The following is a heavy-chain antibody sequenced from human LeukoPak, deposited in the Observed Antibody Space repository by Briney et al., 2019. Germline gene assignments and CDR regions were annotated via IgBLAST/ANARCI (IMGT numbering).Heavy chain of an antibody. J-gene: IGHJ5*02. CDR2: IYTSGST. Sequence: SETLSLTCTVSGGSISSYYWSWIRQPAGKGLEWIGRIYTSGSTNYNPSLKSRVTMSVDTSKNQFSLKLSSVTAADTAVYYCARDRRRDAGYRDSNWFDPWGQGTLVTVSS. CDR3: ARDRRRDAGYRDSNWFDP. D-gene: IGHD3-9*01. V-gene: IGHV4-4*07. CDR1: GGSISSYY.